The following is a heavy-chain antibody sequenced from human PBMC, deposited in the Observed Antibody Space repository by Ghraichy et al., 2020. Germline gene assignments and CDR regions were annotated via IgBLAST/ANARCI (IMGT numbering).Heavy chain of an antibody. CDR2: IWYDGSNK. CDR3: ARDWDSTLELAGD. Sequence: GGSLRLSCVGSGFTFSSYGIHWVRQAPGKGLEWVASIWYDGSNKFYADSLKGRFTITRDNSKNTVYLQMDSLRAEDTAVYYCARDWDSTLELAGDWGQGTLVTVSS. J-gene: IGHJ4*02. CDR1: GFTFSSYG. V-gene: IGHV3-33*01. D-gene: IGHD3-10*01.